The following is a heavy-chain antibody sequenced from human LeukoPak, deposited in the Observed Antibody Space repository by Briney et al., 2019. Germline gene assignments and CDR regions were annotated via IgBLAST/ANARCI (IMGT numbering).Heavy chain of an antibody. CDR2: IFGCGSST. Sequence: GGSLRLSHAASGFSLNSYAMTWVRQARAKGPEWVSAIFGCGSSTYNADSVKGQFTISRDNSKSTLYLQLNSIRAEDTAVYYCARDRGLVATNVDYYMDVWGKGTTVTVSS. CDR1: GFSLNSYA. CDR3: ARDRGLVATNVDYYMDV. D-gene: IGHD5-12*01. V-gene: IGHV3-23*01. J-gene: IGHJ6*03.